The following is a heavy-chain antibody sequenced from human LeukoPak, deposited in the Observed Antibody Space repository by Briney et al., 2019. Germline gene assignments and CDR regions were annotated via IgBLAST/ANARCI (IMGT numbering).Heavy chain of an antibody. Sequence: ASVKVSCKASGYTFTGYYMHWVRQAPGQGLEWMGWISAYNGNTNYAQKLQGRVTMTTDTSTSTAYMELRSLRSDDTAVYHCAREGSMAFDYWGQGTLVTVSS. J-gene: IGHJ4*02. V-gene: IGHV1-18*04. CDR2: ISAYNGNT. CDR3: AREGSMAFDY. CDR1: GYTFTGYY. D-gene: IGHD2-2*01.